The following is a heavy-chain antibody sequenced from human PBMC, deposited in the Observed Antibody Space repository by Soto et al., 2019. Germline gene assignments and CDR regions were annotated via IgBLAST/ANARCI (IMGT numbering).Heavy chain of an antibody. V-gene: IGHV3-30-3*01. CDR3: ARDTQGEQQLVLDY. J-gene: IGHJ4*02. CDR1: GFTFSSYA. D-gene: IGHD6-13*01. Sequence: QVQLVESGGGVVQPGRSLRLSCAASGFTFSSYAMHWVHQAPGKGLEWVAVISYDGSNKYYADSVKGRFTISRDNSKNTLYLQMNSLRPEDTAVYYCARDTQGEQQLVLDYWGQGTLVTVSS. CDR2: ISYDGSNK.